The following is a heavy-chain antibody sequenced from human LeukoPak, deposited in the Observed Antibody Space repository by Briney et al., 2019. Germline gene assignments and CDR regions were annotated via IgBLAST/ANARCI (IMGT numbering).Heavy chain of an antibody. CDR3: AREVVVVPAATYYYYYGMDV. Sequence: ASVKVSCKASGGTFSSYAISWVRQAPGQGLEWMGGIIPIFGTANYAQKFQGRVTITADESTSTAYMELSSLRSEDTAVYCCAREVVVVPAATYYYYYGMDVWGQGTTVTVSS. CDR1: GGTFSSYA. CDR2: IIPIFGTA. J-gene: IGHJ6*02. D-gene: IGHD2-2*01. V-gene: IGHV1-69*13.